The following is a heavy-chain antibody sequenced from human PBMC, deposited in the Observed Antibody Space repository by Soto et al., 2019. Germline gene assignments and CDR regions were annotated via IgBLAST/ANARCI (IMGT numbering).Heavy chain of an antibody. CDR2: IIPIFGTA. V-gene: IGHV1-69*13. CDR1: GGTFSSYA. Sequence: PGASVKVSCKASGGTFSSYAISWVRQAPGQGLEWMGGIIPIFGTANYAQKFQGRVTITADESTSTAYMELSSLRSEDTAVYYCARVPGVYAPSPYYYYGMDVWGQGTTVTVSS. J-gene: IGHJ6*02. D-gene: IGHD2-8*01. CDR3: ARVPGVYAPSPYYYYGMDV.